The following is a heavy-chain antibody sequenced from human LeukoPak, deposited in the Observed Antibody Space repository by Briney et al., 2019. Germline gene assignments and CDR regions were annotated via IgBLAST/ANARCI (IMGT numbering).Heavy chain of an antibody. D-gene: IGHD3-16*01. CDR2: ISDSGGKT. CDR1: GFTFSSYA. J-gene: IGHJ4*02. V-gene: IGHV3-23*01. Sequence: GGSLRLSCAASGFTFSSYAMTWVRQAPGKGLEWVSAISDSGGKTYYADSVKGRFTISRDNSKNTLYLQMNSLKTEDTAVYYCAKDGVDYWGQGTLVTVSS. CDR3: AKDGVDY.